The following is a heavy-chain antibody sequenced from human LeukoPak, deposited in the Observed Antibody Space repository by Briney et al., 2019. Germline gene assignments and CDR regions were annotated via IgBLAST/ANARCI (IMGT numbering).Heavy chain of an antibody. CDR2: IYYSGST. J-gene: IGHJ4*02. CDR1: GGSISSYY. D-gene: IGHD1-26*01. Sequence: KASETLSLTCTVSGGSISSYYWSWIRQPPGKGLEWIGYIYYSGSTNYNPSLKSRVTISVDTSKNQFSLELSSVTAADTAVYYCAREVAGGGSYYFDYWGQGTLVTVSS. CDR3: AREVAGGGSYYFDY. V-gene: IGHV4-59*12.